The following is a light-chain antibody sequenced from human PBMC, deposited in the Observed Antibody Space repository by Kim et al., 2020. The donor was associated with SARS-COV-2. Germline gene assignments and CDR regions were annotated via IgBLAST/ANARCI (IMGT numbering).Light chain of an antibody. J-gene: IGKJ1*01. V-gene: IGKV3-15*01. CDR1: QSVSSN. CDR2: GAS. CDR3: QQYNNWRWT. Sequence: VCPGERATLSCRASQSVSSNLAWYQQKPGQAPRLLIYGASTRATGIPARFSGSGSGTEFTLTISSLQSEDFAVYYCQQYNNWRWTFGQGTKVDIK.